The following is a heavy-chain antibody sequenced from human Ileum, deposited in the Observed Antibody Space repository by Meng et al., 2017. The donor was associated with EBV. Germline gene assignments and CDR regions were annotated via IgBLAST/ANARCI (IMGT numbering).Heavy chain of an antibody. Sequence: QGGLGPCEGEVRQPRASVPVCCMAAGYHIGGGDMCWWRLDPGEGVEWRRWINNNTGNTSYAQGFKSLVVLSVDTSNSPSYLHMSCLKTEDTAVYYCAREVGHGYYCFDHWGQGTLVTVSS. CDR1: GYHIGGGD. D-gene: IGHD5-24*01. J-gene: IGHJ4*02. CDR2: INNNTGNT. CDR3: AREVGHGYYCFDH. V-gene: IGHV7-4-1*02.